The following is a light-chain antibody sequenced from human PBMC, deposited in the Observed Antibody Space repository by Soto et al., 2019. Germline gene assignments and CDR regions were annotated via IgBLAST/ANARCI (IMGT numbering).Light chain of an antibody. CDR2: AAS. J-gene: IGKJ1*01. CDR1: QGIGND. Sequence: AIQMTQSPSSLSASVGDRVTITCRASQGIGNDLGWYQQKPGKAPKPLIYAASSLQSGVPSRFSGSGSGTDFTLTISSLQPEDFAAYYCLQDYNYPRTFGQGTKVEIK. V-gene: IGKV1-6*01. CDR3: LQDYNYPRT.